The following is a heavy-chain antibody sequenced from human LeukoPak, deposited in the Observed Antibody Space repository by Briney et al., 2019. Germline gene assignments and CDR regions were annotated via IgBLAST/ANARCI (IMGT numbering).Heavy chain of an antibody. CDR2: INPNSGDT. D-gene: IGHD1-14*01. V-gene: IGHV1-2*06. CDR1: GYTFTGYY. J-gene: IGHJ4*02. CDR3: AREREWEVEPRRVFDY. Sequence: GASVKVSCKTSGYTFTGYYMHWVRQAPGQGLEWMGRINPNSGDTNYAQKFQGRVTMTRDTSISTAYMELSRLRSDDTAVYYCAREREWEVEPRRVFDYWGQGTLVTVSS.